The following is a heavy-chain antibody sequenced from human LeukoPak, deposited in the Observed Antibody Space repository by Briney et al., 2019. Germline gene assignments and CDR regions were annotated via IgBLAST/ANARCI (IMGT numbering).Heavy chain of an antibody. V-gene: IGHV3-30*02. D-gene: IGHD3-9*01. CDR3: ARDRRLRYFDWLLFQNYYFDY. CDR2: IRFDGSTK. J-gene: IGHJ4*02. CDR1: GFTFSNYG. Sequence: GGSLRLSCATSGFTFSNYGMHWVRQAPGKGLEWVAFIRFDGSTKYYADSVKGRFTISRDNSKNTFYLQMNSLRGGDTAVYYCARDRRLRYFDWLLFQNYYFDYWGQGTLVTVSS.